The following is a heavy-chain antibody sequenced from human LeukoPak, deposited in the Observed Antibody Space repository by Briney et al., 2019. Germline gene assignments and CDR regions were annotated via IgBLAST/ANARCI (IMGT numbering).Heavy chain of an antibody. Sequence: GGSLRLSCAAYGFTFSDYYMSWIRQAPEKGLEWVSYISSSSSYTNYADSVKGRFTISRDNAKNSLYLQMSRLTAEDTAVYYCARFAGSGSYVDYWGQGTLVTVSS. CDR3: ARFAGSGSYVDY. J-gene: IGHJ4*02. V-gene: IGHV3-11*03. CDR2: ISSSSSYT. D-gene: IGHD3-10*01. CDR1: GFTFSDYY.